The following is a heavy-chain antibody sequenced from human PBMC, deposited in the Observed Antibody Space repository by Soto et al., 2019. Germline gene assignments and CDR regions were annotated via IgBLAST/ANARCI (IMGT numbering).Heavy chain of an antibody. J-gene: IGHJ5*01. CDR1: GGTFSSYA. Sequence: QVQLVQSGAEVKKPGSSVKVSCKASGGTFSSYAISWVRQAPGQGLEWMGGIIPIFGTANYAQKFQGRVTITADESTSTAYMELSSLRSEDTAVYYCARTTSRYATVTYGWVPNWCVSWGQGTLVTVSS. D-gene: IGHD4-17*01. CDR3: ARTTSRYATVTYGWVPNWCVS. CDR2: IIPIFGTA. V-gene: IGHV1-69*01.